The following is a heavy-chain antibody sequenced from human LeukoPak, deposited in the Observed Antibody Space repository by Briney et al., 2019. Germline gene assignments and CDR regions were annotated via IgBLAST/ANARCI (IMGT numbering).Heavy chain of an antibody. J-gene: IGHJ4*02. CDR1: GFTFSSYS. Sequence: PGGSLRLSCAASGFTFSSYSMNWVRQAPGKGLEWVSSISTSSSYIYYADSVQGRFTVSRDNAKKSLYLQMNSLRAEDTAVYYCARVFSGNYFNYHHFDYWGQGTLVTVSS. CDR3: ARVFSGNYFNYHHFDY. D-gene: IGHD1-26*01. V-gene: IGHV3-21*01. CDR2: ISTSSSYI.